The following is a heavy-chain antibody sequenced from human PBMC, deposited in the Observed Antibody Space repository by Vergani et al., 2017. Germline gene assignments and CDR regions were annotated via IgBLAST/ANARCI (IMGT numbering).Heavy chain of an antibody. V-gene: IGHV1-69*18. CDR1: GGTFSSYA. D-gene: IGHD2-21*02. CDR3: ARDHCGGDCYSQAGANYYGMDV. J-gene: IGHJ6*02. CDR2: IIPIFGTA. Sequence: QVQLVQSGAEVKKPGSSVKVSCKASGGTFSSYAISWVRQAPGQGLEWMGRIIPIFGTANYAQKFQGRVTITADESTSTAYMELSSLRSEDTAVYYCARDHCGGDCYSQAGANYYGMDVWGQGTTVTVSS.